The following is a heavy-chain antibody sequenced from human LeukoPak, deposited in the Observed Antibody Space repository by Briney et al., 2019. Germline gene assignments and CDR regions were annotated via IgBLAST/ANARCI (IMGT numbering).Heavy chain of an antibody. J-gene: IGHJ5*02. D-gene: IGHD3-10*01. Sequence: ASVTVSCTASGYTFTIYAMHWVRQAPGQRLEWMGWINAGNGNTKYSQKFQGRVTITRDTSASTAYMELSSLRSEDTAVYYCARDWGYYGSGSYFRNWFDPWGQGTLVTVSS. CDR3: ARDWGYYGSGSYFRNWFDP. CDR1: GYTFTIYA. V-gene: IGHV1-3*01. CDR2: INAGNGNT.